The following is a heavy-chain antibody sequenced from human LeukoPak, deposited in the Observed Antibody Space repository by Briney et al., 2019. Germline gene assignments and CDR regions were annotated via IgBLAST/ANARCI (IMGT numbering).Heavy chain of an antibody. D-gene: IGHD4-17*01. CDR3: GSTDSPYGDYASLFDY. Sequence: SETLSLTCPVSGGSISSYYWSWIRQPAGKGLEWIGRIYTSGSTNYNPSLKSRVTMSVDTSKNQFSLKLRSVTAADSAVYYCGSTDSPYGDYASLFDYWGQGTLVTVSS. J-gene: IGHJ4*02. V-gene: IGHV4-4*07. CDR2: IYTSGST. CDR1: GGSISSYY.